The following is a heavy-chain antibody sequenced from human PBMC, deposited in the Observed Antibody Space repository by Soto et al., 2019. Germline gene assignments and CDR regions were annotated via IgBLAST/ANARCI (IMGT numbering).Heavy chain of an antibody. V-gene: IGHV1-24*01. D-gene: IGHD6-19*01. Sequence: ASVKVSCKVSGNTLTELSMHWVRQAPGKGLEWMGGFDPEDGETIYAQKFQGRVTMTEDTSTDTAYMELSSLRSEDTAVYYCATGPYGSGWYSGSYDYWGQGTLVTVSS. CDR1: GNTLTELS. CDR2: FDPEDGET. J-gene: IGHJ4*02. CDR3: ATGPYGSGWYSGSYDY.